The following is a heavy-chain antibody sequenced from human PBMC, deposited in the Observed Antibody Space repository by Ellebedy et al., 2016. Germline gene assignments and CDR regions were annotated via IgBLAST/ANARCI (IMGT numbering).Heavy chain of an antibody. CDR2: IYYSGST. CDR1: GGSVSSGSYY. CDR3: ARAGDGYNYGDLDY. Sequence: SETLSLXXPVSGGSVSSGSYYWSWIRQPPGKGLEWIGYIYYSGSTNYNPSLKSRVTISVDTSKNQFSLKLSSVTAADTAVYYCARAGDGYNYGDLDYWGQGTLVTVSS. J-gene: IGHJ4*02. V-gene: IGHV4-61*01. D-gene: IGHD5-24*01.